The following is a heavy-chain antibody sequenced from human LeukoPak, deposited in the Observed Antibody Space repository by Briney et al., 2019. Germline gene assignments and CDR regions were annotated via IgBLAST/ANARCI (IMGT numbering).Heavy chain of an antibody. V-gene: IGHV3-23*01. CDR3: ARSTYYYGSSGQIGDY. Sequence: GGSLRLSCAASGFAFNNYAMSWVRQAPGKGLEWVSTISGGGVSTFYADSVKGRFTISRDNSKNTLYLQMNSLRAEDTAVYYCARSTYYYGSSGQIGDYWGQGTLVTVSS. CDR2: ISGGGVST. D-gene: IGHD3-22*01. J-gene: IGHJ4*02. CDR1: GFAFNNYA.